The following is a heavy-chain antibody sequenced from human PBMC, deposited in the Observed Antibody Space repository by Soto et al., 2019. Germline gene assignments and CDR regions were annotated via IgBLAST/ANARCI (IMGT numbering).Heavy chain of an antibody. J-gene: IGHJ4*02. Sequence: QVQLVQSGAEVKKPGASVKVSCKASGYTFTSYYMHWVRQAPGQGLEWMGIINPSGGSTSYAQKFQGRVTMTRATSTSTVFMELSSLRSEDTAVYYCATTRIDYDSSGYYVFDYWGQGTLVTVSS. V-gene: IGHV1-46*01. CDR2: INPSGGST. CDR1: GYTFTSYY. CDR3: ATTRIDYDSSGYYVFDY. D-gene: IGHD3-22*01.